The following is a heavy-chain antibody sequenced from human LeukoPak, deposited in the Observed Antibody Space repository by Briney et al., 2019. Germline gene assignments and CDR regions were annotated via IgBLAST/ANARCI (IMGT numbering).Heavy chain of an antibody. CDR3: ARGKRRIVVTASSQPFDY. CDR2: INHSGST. Sequence: SETLSLTCAVYGGSFSGYYWSWIHQPPGKGLEWIGEINHSGSTNYNPSLKSRVTISVDTSKNQFSLKLSSVTAADTAVYYCARGKRRIVVTASSQPFDYWGQGTLVTVSS. D-gene: IGHD2-21*02. V-gene: IGHV4-34*01. CDR1: GGSFSGYY. J-gene: IGHJ4*02.